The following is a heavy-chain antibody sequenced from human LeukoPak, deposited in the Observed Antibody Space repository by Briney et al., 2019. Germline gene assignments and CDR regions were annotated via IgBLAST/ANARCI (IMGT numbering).Heavy chain of an antibody. Sequence: SVKVSCKASGGTFSSYAISWVRQAPGQGLEWMGGIIPIFGTANYAQKFQGRVTMTEDTSTDTAYMELSSLRSEDTAVYYCATDPAAAEAFDIWGQGTMVTVSS. J-gene: IGHJ3*02. CDR2: IIPIFGTA. CDR3: ATDPAAAEAFDI. D-gene: IGHD6-13*01. CDR1: GGTFSSYA. V-gene: IGHV1-69*06.